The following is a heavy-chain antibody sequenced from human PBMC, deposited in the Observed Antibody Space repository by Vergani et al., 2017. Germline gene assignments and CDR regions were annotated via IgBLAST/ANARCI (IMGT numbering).Heavy chain of an antibody. CDR2: ISGSCGST. J-gene: IGHJ4*02. Sequence: EVQLLESGGGLVQPGGSLRLSCAASGFTFSSYAMSWVRQAPGKGLEWVSTISGSCGSTYYADSVKGLFTISRDNSKNTLYLQMNSLTAEDTAVYYCAEMGIAAAGRMYYFDYWGQGTLVTVSS. D-gene: IGHD6-13*01. CDR3: AEMGIAAAGRMYYFDY. V-gene: IGHV3-23*01. CDR1: GFTFSSYA.